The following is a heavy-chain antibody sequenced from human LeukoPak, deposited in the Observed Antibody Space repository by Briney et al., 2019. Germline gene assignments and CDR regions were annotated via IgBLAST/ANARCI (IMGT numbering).Heavy chain of an antibody. CDR3: GRDPKLGIRGYTYGYIDF. D-gene: IGHD5-18*01. V-gene: IGHV7-4-1*02. J-gene: IGHJ4*02. Sequence: ASVKVSCKTSGYTFTTYAISWVRQAPGQGPEWMGWVNTNTGNPTYAQGFFTGRYVFSLDTSVNTAYLQITGLKADDTAVYYCGRDPKLGIRGYTYGYIDFWGQGTLVTVAS. CDR1: GYTFTTYA. CDR2: VNTNTGNP.